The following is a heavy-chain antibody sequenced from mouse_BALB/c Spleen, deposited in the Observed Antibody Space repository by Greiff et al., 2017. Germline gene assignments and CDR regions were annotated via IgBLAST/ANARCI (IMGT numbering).Heavy chain of an antibody. J-gene: IGHJ3*01. Sequence: EVQRVESGGGLVQPGGSRKLSCAASGFTFSSFGMHWVRQAPEKGLEWVAYISSGSSTIYYADTVKGRFTISRDNPKNTLFLQMTSLRSEDTAMYYCARGDGISWFAYWGQGTLVTVSA. V-gene: IGHV5-17*02. D-gene: IGHD2-1*01. CDR1: GFTFSSFG. CDR2: ISSGSSTI. CDR3: ARGDGISWFAY.